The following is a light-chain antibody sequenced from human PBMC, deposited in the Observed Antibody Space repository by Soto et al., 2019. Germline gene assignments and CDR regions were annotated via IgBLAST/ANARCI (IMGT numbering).Light chain of an antibody. CDR3: QHSGSSSRT. J-gene: IGKJ1*01. CDR1: QSVSNY. Sequence: EIVYSQSACTLSSSVVDRATXSCRASQSVSNYLAWYQQKPGHAPKLLIYGASSRATGIPARFSGSGSGTEFTLTISSLQSEDFAPYYCQHSGSSSRTFALGTKVDIK. V-gene: IGKV3-15*01. CDR2: GAS.